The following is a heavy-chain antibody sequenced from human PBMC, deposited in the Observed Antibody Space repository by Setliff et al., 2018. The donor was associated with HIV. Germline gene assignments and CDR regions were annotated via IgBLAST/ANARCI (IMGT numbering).Heavy chain of an antibody. J-gene: IGHJ5*02. CDR3: ARERSALLWKNWFDP. CDR1: GASLSRSTYY. V-gene: IGHV4-39*02. Sequence: KASETLSLTCTVSGASLSRSTYYWGWIRQPPGKGLEWIGTMYSSGTTYYNPSLKSRVTISVDTAKNQFSLRLTSVTAADTAGYYCARERSALLWKNWFDPWGQGTLVTVSS. D-gene: IGHD3-10*01. CDR2: MYSSGTT.